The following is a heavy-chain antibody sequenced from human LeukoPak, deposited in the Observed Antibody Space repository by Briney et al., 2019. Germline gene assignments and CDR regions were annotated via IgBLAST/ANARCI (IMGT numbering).Heavy chain of an antibody. Sequence: GGSLRLSCAASGFSFNNYWVRWGRQAPGKGLEWVADLSEDGSKKNYVDSVKGRFTISRDNAKNSLYLQMNSLRAEDTAVYYCTRGLAYSFDIWGQGTMVTASS. D-gene: IGHD3-10*01. CDR1: GFSFNNYW. CDR3: TRGLAYSFDI. J-gene: IGHJ3*02. CDR2: LSEDGSKK. V-gene: IGHV3-7*01.